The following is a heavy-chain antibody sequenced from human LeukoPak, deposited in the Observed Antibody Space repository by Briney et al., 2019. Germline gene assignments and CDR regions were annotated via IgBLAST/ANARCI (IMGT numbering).Heavy chain of an antibody. CDR2: ISWNSGSI. CDR1: GFTFDDCA. CDR3: AKGASRDGGVSGA. V-gene: IGHV3-9*01. Sequence: PGGSLRLSCAASGFTFDDCAMRGVRQAPGKGLEWVAGISWNSGSIGYADSVRGRFTISRDNAKNSLYLQMNSLRAEDTALYYCAKGASRDGGVSGAWGQGTLVTVSS. D-gene: IGHD2-8*02. J-gene: IGHJ5*02.